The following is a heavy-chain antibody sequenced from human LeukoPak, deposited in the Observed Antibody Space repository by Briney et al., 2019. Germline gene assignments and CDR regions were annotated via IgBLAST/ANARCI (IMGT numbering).Heavy chain of an antibody. V-gene: IGHV1-2*06. CDR3: ARDLPPTSNWELDY. CDR2: INPNSGGS. CDR1: GYTFIDYY. D-gene: IGHD7-27*01. J-gene: IGHJ4*02. Sequence: ASVKVSCKASGYTFIDYYIHWVRQAPGQGLEWMGRINPNSGGSNYAQNFQGRVTMTRDTSISTAYMELSRLRSDDTAVYYCARDLPPTSNWELDYWGQGTLVTVSS.